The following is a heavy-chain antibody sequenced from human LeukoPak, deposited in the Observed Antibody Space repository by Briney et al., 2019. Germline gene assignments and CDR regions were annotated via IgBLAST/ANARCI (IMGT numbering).Heavy chain of an antibody. CDR3: ARSFCSSTSCYVGGSYYYYGMDV. Sequence: GGSLRLSCAASGFTFSSYSMNWVRQAPGKGLEWVSSISSSSSYIYYADSVKGRFTISRDNAKNSLDLQMNSLRAEDTAVYYCARSFCSSTSCYVGGSYYYYGMDVWGQGTTVTVSS. CDR1: GFTFSSYS. V-gene: IGHV3-21*01. J-gene: IGHJ6*02. D-gene: IGHD2-2*01. CDR2: ISSSSSYI.